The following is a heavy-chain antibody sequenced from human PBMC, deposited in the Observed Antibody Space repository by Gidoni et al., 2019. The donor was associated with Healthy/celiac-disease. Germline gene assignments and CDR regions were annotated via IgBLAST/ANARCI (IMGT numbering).Heavy chain of an antibody. CDR1: GGSFSGYY. V-gene: IGHV4-34*01. CDR2: INHSGST. Sequence: QVPIQQWVAGLLKPSATLSPPCAVYGGSFSGYYWSWIRQPPGKGLDWIGEINHSGSTNYNPSLKSRVTISVDTSKNQFSLKLSSVTAADTAVYYCARSYGDPPYYYYGMDVWGQGTTVTVSS. D-gene: IGHD4-17*01. J-gene: IGHJ6*02. CDR3: ARSYGDPPYYYYGMDV.